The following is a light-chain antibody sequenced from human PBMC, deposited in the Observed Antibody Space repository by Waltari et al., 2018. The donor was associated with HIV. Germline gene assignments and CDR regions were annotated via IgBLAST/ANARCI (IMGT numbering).Light chain of an antibody. CDR3: QQYGSSPLFT. V-gene: IGKV3-20*01. Sequence: EIVLTQSPDTLSLSPGERATLSCRASRIVGGNQLAWYQQRLGQTPRLLIYDASNRATGIPDRISGSGSGTDFTLTITRLEPEDFAVYYCQQYGSSPLFTFGPGTKVDIK. CDR1: RIVGGNQ. CDR2: DAS. J-gene: IGKJ3*01.